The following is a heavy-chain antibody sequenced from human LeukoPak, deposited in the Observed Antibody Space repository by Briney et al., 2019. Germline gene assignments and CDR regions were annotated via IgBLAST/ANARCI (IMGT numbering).Heavy chain of an antibody. D-gene: IGHD3-22*01. CDR2: ISYSGRA. Sequence: PSETLSLPCTVSGGSISSYYWSWIRQPHGKGLEWLGYISYSGRANYNPSLKSRVTRSVDTSKHQFSLKLSAVTAADTAVYYCARERRRSANYDSSGFDYWGQGTLVTVSS. V-gene: IGHV4-59*01. J-gene: IGHJ4*02. CDR1: GGSISSYY. CDR3: ARERRRSANYDSSGFDY.